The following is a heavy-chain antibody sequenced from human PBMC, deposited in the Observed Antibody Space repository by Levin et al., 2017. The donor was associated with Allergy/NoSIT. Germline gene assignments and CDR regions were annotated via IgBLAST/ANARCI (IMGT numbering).Heavy chain of an antibody. Sequence: ESLKISCPVSGGSISSYYWSWIRQPPGKGLEWIGYIYYSGSTNYNPSLKSRVTISVDTSKNQFSLKLSSVTAADTAVYYCARNHGRAVWFGEFTPPNWFDPWGQGTLVTVSS. CDR1: GGSISSYY. CDR2: IYYSGST. V-gene: IGHV4-59*01. CDR3: ARNHGRAVWFGEFTPPNWFDP. J-gene: IGHJ5*02. D-gene: IGHD3-10*01.